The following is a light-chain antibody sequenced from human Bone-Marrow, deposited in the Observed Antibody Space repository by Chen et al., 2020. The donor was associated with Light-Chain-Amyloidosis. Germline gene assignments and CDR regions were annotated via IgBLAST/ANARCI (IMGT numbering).Light chain of an antibody. J-gene: IGKJ1*01. CDR3: QHYGNSPPWT. CDR1: QSVSSDY. Sequence: EIVLTQSPGTLSLSPGERATLSCRASQSVSSDYLAWYQQQPGQAPRLLIYAASSRATGIPDRFSGSGSGSDFTLTISRLEPEDFAVYYCQHYGNSPPWTFGQGTKVEIK. V-gene: IGKV3-20*01. CDR2: AAS.